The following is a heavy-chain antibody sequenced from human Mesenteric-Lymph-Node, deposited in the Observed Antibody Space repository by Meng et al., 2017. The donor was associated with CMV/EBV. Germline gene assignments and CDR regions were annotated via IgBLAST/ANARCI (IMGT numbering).Heavy chain of an antibody. CDR1: GFTFSSYG. V-gene: IGHV3-30*02. D-gene: IGHD3-3*01. Sequence: GESLKISCAASGFTFSSYGMHWVRQAPGKGLEWVTYIQYGGDNEHYADSVKGRFTVSRDNSKNTLYLQMNSLRAEDTAVYYCGKDLTIFAVANYYYYCVDVWGQGTTVTVSS. J-gene: IGHJ6*02. CDR2: IQYGGDNE. CDR3: GKDLTIFAVANYYYYCVDV.